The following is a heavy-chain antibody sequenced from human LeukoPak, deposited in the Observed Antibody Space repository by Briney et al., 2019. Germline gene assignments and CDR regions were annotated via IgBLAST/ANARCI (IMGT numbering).Heavy chain of an antibody. Sequence: ASVKVSCKTSGYTFTDFYMHWVRQAPGQGLEWMGWINPNSGGTNYAQKLQGRVTMTTDTSTSTAYMELRSLRSDDTAVYYCARVTYACSGGSCYGMDVWGQGTTVTVSS. CDR2: INPNSGGT. J-gene: IGHJ6*02. CDR1: GYTFTDFY. V-gene: IGHV1-2*02. D-gene: IGHD2-15*01. CDR3: ARVTYACSGGSCYGMDV.